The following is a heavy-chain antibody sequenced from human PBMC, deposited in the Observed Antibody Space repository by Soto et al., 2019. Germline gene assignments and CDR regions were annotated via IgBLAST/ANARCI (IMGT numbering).Heavy chain of an antibody. CDR3: ARDREGVGAGLF. D-gene: IGHD1-26*01. V-gene: IGHV3-21*01. CDR2: ISSSRYI. CDR1: GFTFSSYS. Sequence: EVQLVESGGGLVKPGGSLRLSCAASGFTFSSYSMNWVRQAPGKGLEWVSSISSSRYIYYADSVKGRFTISRDNAKNSLYLQMNSLRAEDTAVYYCARDREGVGAGLFWGQGTMVTVSS. J-gene: IGHJ3*01.